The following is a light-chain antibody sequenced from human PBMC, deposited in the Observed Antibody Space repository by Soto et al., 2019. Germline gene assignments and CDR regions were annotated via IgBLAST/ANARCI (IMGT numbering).Light chain of an antibody. J-gene: IGKJ1*01. V-gene: IGKV1-5*03. CDR1: QSISTW. CDR2: KAS. CDR3: QQYNSYPWT. Sequence: DIPMTQSPSTLSASVGDRVTITCRASQSISTWLAWYQHKPGKAPKLLIYKASSLESGVPSRFSGSGSGTEFTLTISSLQPDDFGTYYCQQYNSYPWTFGQGTKVEIK.